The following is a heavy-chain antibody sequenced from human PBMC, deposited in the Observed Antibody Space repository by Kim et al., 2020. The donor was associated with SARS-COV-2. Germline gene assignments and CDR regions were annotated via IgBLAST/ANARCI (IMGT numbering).Heavy chain of an antibody. D-gene: IGHD6-13*01. Sequence: SETLSLTCTVSGGSISSSSYYWGWIRQPPGKGLEWIGSIYYSGSTYYNPSLKSRVTISVDTSKNQFSLKLSSVTAADTAVYYCARSSSWYLSIDYWGQGT. CDR2: IYYSGST. CDR1: GGSISSSSYY. J-gene: IGHJ4*02. V-gene: IGHV4-39*01. CDR3: ARSSSWYLSIDY.